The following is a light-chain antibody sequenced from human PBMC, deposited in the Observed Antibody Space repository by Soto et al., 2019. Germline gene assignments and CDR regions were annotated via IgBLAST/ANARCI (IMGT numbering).Light chain of an antibody. V-gene: IGKV3-11*01. J-gene: IGKJ1*01. CDR3: QQRSDWPPIT. Sequence: EIVLTQSPATLSLSPGERATLSCRASRTVNNYLAWYQQKPGQAPRLLIYDASIRATGIPARFSGSGSGTDFTPTISSLEPEDFAVYFCQQRSDWPPITFGQGTKVDIK. CDR1: RTVNNY. CDR2: DAS.